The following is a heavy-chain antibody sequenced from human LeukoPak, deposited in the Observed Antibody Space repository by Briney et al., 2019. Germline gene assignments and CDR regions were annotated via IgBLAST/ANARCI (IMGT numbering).Heavy chain of an antibody. D-gene: IGHD3-22*01. CDR3: HVVGVGFDY. CDR1: GFTFSSYE. V-gene: IGHV3-48*03. CDR2: ISSSGSTI. J-gene: IGHJ4*02. Sequence: GGSLRLSCAASGFTFSSYEMNWVRQAPGKGLEWVSYISSSGSTIYYADSVKGRFTISRDNAKNSLYLQMNSLRAEDTAVYARHVVGVGFDYWGQGTLVTVSS.